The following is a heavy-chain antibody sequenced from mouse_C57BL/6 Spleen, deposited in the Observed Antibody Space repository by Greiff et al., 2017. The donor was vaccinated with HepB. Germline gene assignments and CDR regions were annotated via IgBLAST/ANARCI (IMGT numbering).Heavy chain of an antibody. CDR3: AREDGYYEEWYFDV. V-gene: IGHV5-4*01. J-gene: IGHJ1*03. CDR1: GFTFSSYA. Sequence: DVMLVESGGGLVKPGGSLKLSCAASGFTFSSYAMSWVRQTPEKRLEWVATISDGGSYTYYPDNVKGRFTISRDNAKNNLYLQMSHLKSEDTAMYYCAREDGYYEEWYFDVWGTGTTVTVSS. CDR2: ISDGGSYT. D-gene: IGHD2-3*01.